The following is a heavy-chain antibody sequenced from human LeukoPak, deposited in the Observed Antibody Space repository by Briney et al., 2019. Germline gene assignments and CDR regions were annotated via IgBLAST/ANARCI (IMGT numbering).Heavy chain of an antibody. CDR2: INQGGSAK. V-gene: IGHV3-7*05. Sequence: GGSLRLSCAASGFTFSSYWMSWVRQAPGKGLEWVANINQGGSAKYYVDSVKGRFTISRDNAKNSLYLQINSLRAEDTAVYFCAGAPSGSGSLYYFDCWGQGTLVTVSS. CDR1: GFTFSSYW. D-gene: IGHD6-19*01. J-gene: IGHJ4*02. CDR3: AGAPSGSGSLYYFDC.